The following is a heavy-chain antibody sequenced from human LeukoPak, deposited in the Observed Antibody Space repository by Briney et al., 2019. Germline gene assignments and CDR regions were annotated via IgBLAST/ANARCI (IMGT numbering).Heavy chain of an antibody. CDR2: ISGSGDNT. V-gene: IGHV3-23*01. Sequence: GGSLRLSCAASGFSFSIHGMGWVRRAPGKGLEWVSAISGSGDNTYYADSVKGRFTISRDNSKNTLYLQMNSLRAEDTAVYYCARDAGYFDYWGQGTLVTVSS. J-gene: IGHJ4*02. CDR1: GFSFSIHG. CDR3: ARDAGYFDY. D-gene: IGHD6-13*01.